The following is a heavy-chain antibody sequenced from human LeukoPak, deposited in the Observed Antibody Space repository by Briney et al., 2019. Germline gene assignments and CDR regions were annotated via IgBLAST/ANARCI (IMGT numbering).Heavy chain of an antibody. CDR1: GFAVISHY. V-gene: IGHV3-66*02. D-gene: IGHD2-15*01. CDR2: ISSDGIT. Sequence: GGSLRLSCAASGFAVISHYMSWVRQALGKGLEWVSIISSDGITSYADSIMGRFTISRDNSRNTVYLQMSSLRPEDTVVYNCARSLRTTRLHRDAFDVWGQGTVVTVSS. CDR3: ARSLRTTRLHRDAFDV. J-gene: IGHJ3*01.